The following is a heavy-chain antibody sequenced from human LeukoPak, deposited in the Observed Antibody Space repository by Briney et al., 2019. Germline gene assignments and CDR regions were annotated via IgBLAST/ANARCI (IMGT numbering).Heavy chain of an antibody. J-gene: IGHJ4*02. CDR1: GFTFSIYA. V-gene: IGHV3-49*04. Sequence: GGSLRLSCTASGFTFSIYAMSWVRQAPGKGLEWVGFIRSKAYGGTTEYAASVKGRFTISRDDSKSIAYLQMNSLKTEDTAVYYCTRGRFLEWLLLLDYWGQGTLVTVSS. CDR3: TRGRFLEWLLLLDY. D-gene: IGHD3-3*01. CDR2: IRSKAYGGTT.